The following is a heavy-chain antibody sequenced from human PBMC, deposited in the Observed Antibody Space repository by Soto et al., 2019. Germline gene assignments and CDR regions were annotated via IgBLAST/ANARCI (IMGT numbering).Heavy chain of an antibody. J-gene: IGHJ6*02. Sequence: GGSLRLSCAASGFTFSSYAMSWVRQAPGKGLEWVSAISGSGGSTYYADSVKGRFTISRDNSKNTLYLQMNSLRAEDTAVYYCAKDRYLHFLWVDVVTYYGMDVWGQGTTVTVSS. CDR3: AKDRYLHFLWVDVVTYYGMDV. CDR1: GFTFSSYA. D-gene: IGHD3-10*01. V-gene: IGHV3-23*01. CDR2: ISGSGGST.